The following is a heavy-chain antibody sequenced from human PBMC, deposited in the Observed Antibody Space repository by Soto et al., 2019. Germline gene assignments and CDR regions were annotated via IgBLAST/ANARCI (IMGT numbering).Heavy chain of an antibody. CDR1: GYTFINYG. Sequence: QVQLVQSGAEVKKPGASVSVSCKTSGYTFINYGITWVRQAPGQGLEWMGWLSAYNGDTSSSEKLQDRFTMTTDSSKNTVYMDMRSLTSDDTAVYYSARWSAIVGGADALDVWGQGTMVLVSS. V-gene: IGHV1-18*01. D-gene: IGHD1-26*01. J-gene: IGHJ3*01. CDR2: LSAYNGDT. CDR3: ARWSAIVGGADALDV.